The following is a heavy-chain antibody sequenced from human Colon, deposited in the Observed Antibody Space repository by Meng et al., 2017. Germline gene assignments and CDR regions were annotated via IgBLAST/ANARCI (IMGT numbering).Heavy chain of an antibody. CDR1: GASVSSDSHY. D-gene: IGHD4-17*01. Sequence: QVQLRESGPGLVRPSEPLSLTCTVSGASVSSDSHYWSWIRQSPGKGLEWIGYIYYTGNTNYNPSLASRVSMSLDTSKNHFSLHLTSVTAADTAIYYCARVNGDFDEAWFDPWGQGTLVTVAS. J-gene: IGHJ5*02. CDR2: IYYTGNT. V-gene: IGHV4-61*03. CDR3: ARVNGDFDEAWFDP.